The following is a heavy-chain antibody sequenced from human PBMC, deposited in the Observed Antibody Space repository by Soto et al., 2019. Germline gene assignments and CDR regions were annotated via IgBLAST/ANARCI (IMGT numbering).Heavy chain of an antibody. D-gene: IGHD2-2*01. J-gene: IGHJ4*02. CDR1: GGSISSGGSY. Sequence: QVQLQESGPGLVKPLQTLSLTCTVSGGSISSGGSYWSWIRQHPGKGLEWIGYIYYSGNTYYNPSLKSRVTISVDTSKNQFSLKLSSVTAADTAVYYCARELHRLYHPLFDYWGQGTLVTVSS. CDR2: IYYSGNT. CDR3: ARELHRLYHPLFDY. V-gene: IGHV4-31*03.